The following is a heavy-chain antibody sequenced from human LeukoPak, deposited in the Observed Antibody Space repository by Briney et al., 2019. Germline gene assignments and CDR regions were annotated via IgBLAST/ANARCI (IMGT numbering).Heavy chain of an antibody. CDR1: GFTVSSNY. Sequence: GGSLRLSCAASGFTVSSNYMNWVRQAPGKGLVWVSRINSDGSSTSYADSVKGRFTISRDNAKNTLYLQMNSLRAEDTAVYYCARVAVYDFWSGYLSNYYYYGMDVWGQGTTVTVSS. CDR2: INSDGSST. D-gene: IGHD3-3*01. V-gene: IGHV3-74*01. CDR3: ARVAVYDFWSGYLSNYYYYGMDV. J-gene: IGHJ6*02.